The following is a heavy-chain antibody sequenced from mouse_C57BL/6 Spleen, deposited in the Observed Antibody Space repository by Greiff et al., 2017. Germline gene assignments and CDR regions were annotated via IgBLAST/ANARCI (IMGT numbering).Heavy chain of an antibody. CDR2: IYPGDGDT. D-gene: IGHD1-1*01. J-gene: IGHJ1*03. CDR3: AYYYGSSYAGYFDV. Sequence: QVQLQQSGPELVKPGASVKISCKASGYAFSSSWMNWVKQRPGTGLEWIGRIYPGDGDTNYNGKFKGKATLTADKSSSTAYMQLSSLTSEDSAVYLVAYYYGSSYAGYFDVWGTGTTVTVSS. CDR1: GYAFSSSW. V-gene: IGHV1-82*01.